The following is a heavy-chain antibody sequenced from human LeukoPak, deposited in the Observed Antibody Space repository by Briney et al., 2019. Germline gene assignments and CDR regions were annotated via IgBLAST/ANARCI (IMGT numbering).Heavy chain of an antibody. CDR3: ARDRGTGWAIDY. CDR1: GFTFSSYS. CDR2: ITGSTRTI. V-gene: IGHV3-48*02. J-gene: IGHJ4*02. Sequence: PGGSLRLSCAASGFTFSSYSMTWVRQAPGKGLEWVSYITGSTRTIYYADSVKGRFTISRDKAKNSLLLQMNSLRDEDTAVYYCARDRGTGWAIDYWGQGTLVTVSS. D-gene: IGHD6-19*01.